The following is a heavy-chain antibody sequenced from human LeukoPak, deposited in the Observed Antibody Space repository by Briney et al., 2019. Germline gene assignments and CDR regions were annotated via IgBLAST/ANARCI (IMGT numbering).Heavy chain of an antibody. CDR1: GYRFADYW. D-gene: IGHD6-13*01. V-gene: IGHV5-51*01. CDR2: VFPGDSDT. J-gene: IGHJ6*02. CDR3: ARGAHEEFPELEAAGLRPRCSYSGMDV. Sequence: GESLKISCRASGYRFADYWITWVRQRPGKGLEWMGIVFPGDSDTKYSPSFQGQVTISADRSISTAYLQWRFLKASDSAMYYCARGAHEEFPELEAAGLRPRCSYSGMDVWGLGTTVTVSS.